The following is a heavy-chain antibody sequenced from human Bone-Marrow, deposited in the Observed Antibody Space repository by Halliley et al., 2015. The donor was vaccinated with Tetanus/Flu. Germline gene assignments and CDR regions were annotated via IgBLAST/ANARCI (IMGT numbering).Heavy chain of an antibody. CDR3: ARGTLLDAFDV. V-gene: IGHV4-30-2*01. J-gene: IGHJ3*01. CDR2: IYHTGNS. Sequence: TLSLTCSISGGSISGDYSWSWIRQPPGKGLEWIGYIYHTGNSYYNPSLTSRLTTSIDRSKNQISLKLTSVTAADTAVYYCARGTLLDAFDVWGPGTRVTVSS. CDR1: GGSISGDYS.